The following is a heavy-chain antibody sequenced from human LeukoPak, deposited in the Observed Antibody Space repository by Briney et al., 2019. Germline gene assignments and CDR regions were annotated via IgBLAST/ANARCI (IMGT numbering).Heavy chain of an antibody. Sequence: GGSLRLSCAASGFTVSSNYMSWVRQAPGKGLEWVSVIYSGGRTYYADSVKGRFTISRDNSKNTLYLQMNSLRAEDTAVYYCARGERWTYLDYWGQGTLVTVSP. CDR1: GFTVSSNY. V-gene: IGHV3-66*01. D-gene: IGHD2-15*01. J-gene: IGHJ4*02. CDR2: IYSGGRT. CDR3: ARGERWTYLDY.